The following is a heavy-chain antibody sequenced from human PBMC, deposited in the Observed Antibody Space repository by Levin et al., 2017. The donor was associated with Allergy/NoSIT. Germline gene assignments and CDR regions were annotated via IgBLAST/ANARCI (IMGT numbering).Heavy chain of an antibody. D-gene: IGHD1-26*01. V-gene: IGHV3-23*01. J-gene: IGHJ3*02. CDR1: GFTFRSYT. CDR2: LRFSGDTT. Sequence: AGGSLRLSCAASGFTFRSYTMTWVRQTPGKGLDWVSTLRFSGDTTHYADSVKGRFTISRDTSKDTLFLQMNSLRAEDTAMYYCAKGVSSGSPYRAFEMWGQGTMVTVSS. CDR3: AKGVSSGSPYRAFEM.